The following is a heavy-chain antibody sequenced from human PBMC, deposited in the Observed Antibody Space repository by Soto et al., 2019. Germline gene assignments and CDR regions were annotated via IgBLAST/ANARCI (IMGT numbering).Heavy chain of an antibody. V-gene: IGHV4-30-2*01. CDR1: GGSISSGGYS. Sequence: SETLSLTCAVSGGSISSGGYSWSWIRQPPGKGLEWIGYIYHSGSTYYNPSLKSRVTISVDRSKNQLSLKLSSVTAADTAVYYCSGDKRSSGYYFDYWGQGTLVTVSS. CDR3: SGDKRSSGYYFDY. J-gene: IGHJ4*02. D-gene: IGHD6-25*01. CDR2: IYHSGST.